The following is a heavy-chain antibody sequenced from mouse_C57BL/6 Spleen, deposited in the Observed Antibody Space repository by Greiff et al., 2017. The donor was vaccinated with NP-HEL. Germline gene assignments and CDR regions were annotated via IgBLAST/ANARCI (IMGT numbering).Heavy chain of an antibody. CDR3: ARDSPIYYDYDVGFAY. CDR1: GFTFSSYA. CDR2: ISDGGSYT. V-gene: IGHV5-4*01. D-gene: IGHD2-4*01. Sequence: EVNVVESGGGLVKPGGSLKLSCAASGFTFSSYAMSWVRQTPEKRLEWVATISDGGSYTYYPDNVKGRFTISRDNAKNNLYLQMSHLKSEDTAMYYCARDSPIYYDYDVGFAYWGQGTLVTVSA. J-gene: IGHJ3*01.